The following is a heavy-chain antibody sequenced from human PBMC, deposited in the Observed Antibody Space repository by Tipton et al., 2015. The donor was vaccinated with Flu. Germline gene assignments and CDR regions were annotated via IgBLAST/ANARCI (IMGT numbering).Heavy chain of an antibody. Sequence: TLSLTCTVSGGSISSYYWNWIRQPPGKGLEWIGYIYHSGNTNYNPSLESRVTISVDTSRNQFSLNLDSVTAADTAVYYCARLSGVPVNKDWYFDLWGRGTLVTVSS. V-gene: IGHV4-59*08. CDR1: GGSISSYY. J-gene: IGHJ2*01. CDR2: IYHSGNT. CDR3: ARLSGVPVNKDWYFDL. D-gene: IGHD3-10*02.